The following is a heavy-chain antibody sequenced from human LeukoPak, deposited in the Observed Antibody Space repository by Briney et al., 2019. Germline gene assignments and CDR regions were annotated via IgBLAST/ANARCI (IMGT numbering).Heavy chain of an antibody. CDR2: IYNTGRV. Sequence: SETLSLTCTVSGGSISSYYWSWIRQPAGKGLEWIGRIYNTGRVTYNPSLEGRVTISIDTSKNYFALQLNSVTAADTAVYFCASGDFDCWGQGTLVTVSS. J-gene: IGHJ4*02. CDR1: GGSISSYY. CDR3: ASGDFDC. V-gene: IGHV4-4*07.